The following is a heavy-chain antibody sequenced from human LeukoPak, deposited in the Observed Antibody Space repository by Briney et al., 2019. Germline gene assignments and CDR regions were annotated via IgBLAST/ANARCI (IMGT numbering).Heavy chain of an antibody. Sequence: GGSLRLSCTASGFTFGDYAMSWVRQAPGKGLEWVGFIRSKAYGGTTEYAASVKGRFTISRDDSKSTAYLQMNSLKTEDTAVYYCTRDPGYSGYDFVDYWGQGTLVTVSS. CDR2: IRSKAYGGTT. CDR3: TRDPGYSGYDFVDY. D-gene: IGHD5-12*01. V-gene: IGHV3-49*04. J-gene: IGHJ4*02. CDR1: GFTFGDYA.